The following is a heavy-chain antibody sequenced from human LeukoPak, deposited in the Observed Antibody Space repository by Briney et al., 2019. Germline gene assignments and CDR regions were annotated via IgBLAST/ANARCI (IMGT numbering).Heavy chain of an antibody. J-gene: IGHJ4*02. D-gene: IGHD1-1*01. CDR2: ISWNSGGI. V-gene: IGHV3-9*01. CDR3: AKDMEPPLQPSYFDY. Sequence: GRSLRLSCAASGFTFDDYAMHWVRQAPGKGLEWVSGISWNSGGIGYADSVKGRCTISRDNAKNSLYLQMNSLRAEDTPLYYCAKDMEPPLQPSYFDYWGQGTLVTVSS. CDR1: GFTFDDYA.